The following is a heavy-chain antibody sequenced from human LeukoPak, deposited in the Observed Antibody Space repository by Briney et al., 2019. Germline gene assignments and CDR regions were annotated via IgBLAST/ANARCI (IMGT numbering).Heavy chain of an antibody. D-gene: IGHD1-26*01. Sequence: SETLSLTCTVSGGSISSGSYYWSWIRQPAGKGLEWIGRIYTSGSTNYNPSLKSRVTISVDTSKNQFSLKLSSVTAADTAVYYCASSGGSYWDYWGQGTLVTVSS. V-gene: IGHV4-61*02. CDR1: GGSISSGSYY. J-gene: IGHJ4*02. CDR2: IYTSGST. CDR3: ASSGGSYWDY.